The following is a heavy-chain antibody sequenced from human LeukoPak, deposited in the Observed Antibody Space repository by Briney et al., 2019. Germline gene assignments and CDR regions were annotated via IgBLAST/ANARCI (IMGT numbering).Heavy chain of an antibody. CDR3: ARGRAGNYYYYGMDV. J-gene: IGHJ6*02. CDR2: ISSSGSTI. V-gene: IGHV3-48*03. D-gene: IGHD6-19*01. Sequence: GGSLRLSCAASGFTFSSYEINWVRQAPGKGLEWVSYISSSGSTIYYADSVKGRFTISRDNAKNSLYLQMNSLRAEDTAVYYCARGRAGNYYYYGMDVWGQGTTVTVSS. CDR1: GFTFSSYE.